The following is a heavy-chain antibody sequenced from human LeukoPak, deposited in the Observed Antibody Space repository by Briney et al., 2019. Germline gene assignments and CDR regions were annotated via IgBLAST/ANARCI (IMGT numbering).Heavy chain of an antibody. CDR2: IKQDGSEK. CDR1: GFTFSSYW. CDR3: ARETYGGNSYYFDY. D-gene: IGHD4-23*01. Sequence: EGSLRLSCAASGFTFSSYWMSWVRQAPGKGLEWVANIKQDGSEKYYVDSVKGRFTISRDNAKNSLYLQMNSLRAEDTAVYYCARETYGGNSYYFDYWGQGTLVTVSS. V-gene: IGHV3-7*01. J-gene: IGHJ4*02.